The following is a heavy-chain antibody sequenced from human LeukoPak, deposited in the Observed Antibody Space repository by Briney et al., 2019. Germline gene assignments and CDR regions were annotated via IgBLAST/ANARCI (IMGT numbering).Heavy chain of an antibody. D-gene: IGHD5-12*01. Sequence: GGSLRLSCAASGFTFTSYGMTWVRQAPGQGLDWVSAISLTADTQFYADSVKGRFTISRDNSKNTVYLQMNSLRAEDTAVYYCAKGGPRDGYNDFDYWGHGTLVTVSS. V-gene: IGHV3-23*01. CDR1: GFTFTSYG. J-gene: IGHJ4*01. CDR2: ISLTADTQ. CDR3: AKGGPRDGYNDFDY.